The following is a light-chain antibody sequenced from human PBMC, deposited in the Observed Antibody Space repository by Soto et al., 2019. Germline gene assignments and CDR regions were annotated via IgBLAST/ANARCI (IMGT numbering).Light chain of an antibody. V-gene: IGKV1-39*01. J-gene: IGKJ5*01. Sequence: IQMTQSPSSLSASVGDRVTITCRASQGIRNDLGWYQQKPGRAPNLLINTGSNLQSGVPSRFSGSGSGTDFTLTISSLQPEDFATYYCQQSYLTPLTFGQGTRLRL. CDR3: QQSYLTPLT. CDR2: TGS. CDR1: QGIRND.